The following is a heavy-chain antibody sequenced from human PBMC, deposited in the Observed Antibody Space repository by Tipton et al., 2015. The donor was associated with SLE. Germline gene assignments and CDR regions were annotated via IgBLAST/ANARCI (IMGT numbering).Heavy chain of an antibody. CDR2: SNDSGKT. J-gene: IGHJ4*02. Sequence: LSCAASGFNLSDYYMTWVRQAPGKGLECIGESNDSGKTNYNPALKSRATISLDTSWNQFSLRLTSVTAADTAVYYCARGKISWAVFVVKNYFDSWGQGTLVTVSS. CDR3: ARGKISWAVFVVKNYFDS. V-gene: IGHV4-34*01. D-gene: IGHD2-21*01. CDR1: GFNLSDYY.